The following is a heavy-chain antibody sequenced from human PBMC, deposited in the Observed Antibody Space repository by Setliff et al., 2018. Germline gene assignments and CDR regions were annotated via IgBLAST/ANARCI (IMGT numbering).Heavy chain of an antibody. CDR2: IYPSNSNI. V-gene: IGHV5-51*01. CDR1: GSSFTDYW. CDR3: ARHRVGNSGYAIPILDF. D-gene: IGHD5-12*01. J-gene: IGHJ4*02. Sequence: ESLKISCKASGSSFTDYWIAWVRQMPGKGLEWMGIIYPSNSNIKYSPSFEAQITFSVDKSITTAYLQWSSLKASDTAIYYCARHRVGNSGYAIPILDFWGQGALVTVSS.